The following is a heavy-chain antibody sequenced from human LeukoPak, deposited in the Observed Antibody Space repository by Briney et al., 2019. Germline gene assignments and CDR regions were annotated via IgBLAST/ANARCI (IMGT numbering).Heavy chain of an antibody. J-gene: IGHJ5*02. CDR2: ISGSGGST. CDR1: GFTFSSYA. D-gene: IGHD3-22*01. Sequence: SGGSLTLSCTASGFTFSSYAMSWVRQAPGKGLEWVSGISGSGGSTYYADSVKGRFTISRDNSKNTLYLQMNSLRAEDTAVYYCAKVIYYYDSSGYRRPSWFDPWGQGTLVTVSS. CDR3: AKVIYYYDSSGYRRPSWFDP. V-gene: IGHV3-23*01.